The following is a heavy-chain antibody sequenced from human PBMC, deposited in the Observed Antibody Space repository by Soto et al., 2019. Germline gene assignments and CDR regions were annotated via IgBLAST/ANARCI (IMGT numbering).Heavy chain of an antibody. CDR3: ARTPVPAASNGMDV. D-gene: IGHD2-2*01. Sequence: SETLSLTCTVSGGSISSGGYYWSWIRQHPGKGLEWIGYIYYSGSTYYNPSLKSRVTISVDTSKNQFSLKLSSVTAADTAVYYCARTPVPAASNGMDVWGQGTPVTVSS. CDR1: GGSISSGGYY. V-gene: IGHV4-31*03. CDR2: IYYSGST. J-gene: IGHJ6*02.